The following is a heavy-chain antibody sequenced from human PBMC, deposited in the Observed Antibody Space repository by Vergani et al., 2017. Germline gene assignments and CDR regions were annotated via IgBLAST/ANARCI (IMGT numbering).Heavy chain of an antibody. CDR3: ARVPLLGRGAVVTPGAFDI. D-gene: IGHD4-23*01. CDR2: FDPEDGET. J-gene: IGHJ3*02. Sequence: QVQLVQSGAEVKKPGASVKVSCKVSGYTLTELSMHWVRQAPGKGLEWMGGFDPEDGETIYAQKFQGRVTMTEDTSTDTAYMELRSLRAEDTAVYYCARVPLLGRGAVVTPGAFDIWGQGTMVTVSS. V-gene: IGHV1-24*01. CDR1: GYTLTELS.